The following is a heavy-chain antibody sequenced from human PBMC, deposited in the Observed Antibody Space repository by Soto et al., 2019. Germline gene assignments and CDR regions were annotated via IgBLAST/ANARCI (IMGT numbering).Heavy chain of an antibody. D-gene: IGHD2-15*01. CDR2: ISGSGGST. J-gene: IGHJ4*02. CDR1: GFTFSSYA. CDR3: ATTPEFYIVVVVAATFDY. Sequence: EVQLLESGGGLVQPGGSLRLSCAASGFTFSSYAMSWVRQAPGKGLEWVSAISGSGGSTYYADSVKGRFTISRDNSKNTLYLQMNSLRAEDTAVYYCATTPEFYIVVVVAATFDYWGQGTLVTVSS. V-gene: IGHV3-23*01.